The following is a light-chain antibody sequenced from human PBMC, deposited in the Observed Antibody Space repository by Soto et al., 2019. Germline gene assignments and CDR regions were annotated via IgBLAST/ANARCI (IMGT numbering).Light chain of an antibody. V-gene: IGLV1-40*01. J-gene: IGLJ2*01. Sequence: QSVLSQPPSVSGAPGQKVTISCTGSSSNLGAGYDVHWYQQLPQRAPRLLIFGNSIRPSGVPDRFSGSKSGTSASLTISGLQAEDEADYYCPSYDNELKVLFGGGTKVTVL. CDR2: GNS. CDR3: PSYDNELKVL. CDR1: SSNLGAGYD.